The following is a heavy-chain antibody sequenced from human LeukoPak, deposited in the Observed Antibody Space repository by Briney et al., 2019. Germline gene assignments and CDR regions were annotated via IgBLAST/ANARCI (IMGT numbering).Heavy chain of an antibody. Sequence: GGPLRLSCAASGFTVSNCGLSWVRQAPGKGLEWVSAISEGGTYYADSVKGRFTISRDNSKNTLYLQMNSLRAEDTALYYCAKDRGPFAVVPDYWGQGTLVTVSS. CDR2: ISEGGT. V-gene: IGHV3-23*01. D-gene: IGHD3-10*01. CDR1: GFTVSNCG. CDR3: AKDRGPFAVVPDY. J-gene: IGHJ4*02.